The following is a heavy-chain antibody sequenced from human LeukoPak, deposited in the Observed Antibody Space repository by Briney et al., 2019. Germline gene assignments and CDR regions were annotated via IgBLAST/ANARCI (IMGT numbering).Heavy chain of an antibody. J-gene: IGHJ4*02. CDR1: GFTFSSFA. Sequence: PGGSLRLSFAASGFTFSSFAMTWVRQAPGKGLEWVSAITGSGDSTYYADPVKGRFTISRDNPKNTLYVQMNGLRAGARAVNYCAKGGSSQPNYFNYWGQGTLVTVSS. V-gene: IGHV3-23*01. CDR2: ITGSGDST. CDR3: AKGGSSQPNYFNY. D-gene: IGHD6-6*01.